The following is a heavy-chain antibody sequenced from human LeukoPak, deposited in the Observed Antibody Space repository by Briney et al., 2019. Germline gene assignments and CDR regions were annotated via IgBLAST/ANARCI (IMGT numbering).Heavy chain of an antibody. CDR1: GGSMSSYY. Sequence: LSLTCTVSGGSMSSYYMSWFRQAPGKGLEWIGYISSTGSYTTYADSVRGRFTISRDNAKNSLFLEMNNLRTEDTAVYYCARKLGGAQCGGDCYFDHWGQGTLVTVSS. J-gene: IGHJ4*02. D-gene: IGHD2-21*02. CDR2: ISSTGSYT. CDR3: ARKLGGAQCGGDCYFDH. V-gene: IGHV3-11*03.